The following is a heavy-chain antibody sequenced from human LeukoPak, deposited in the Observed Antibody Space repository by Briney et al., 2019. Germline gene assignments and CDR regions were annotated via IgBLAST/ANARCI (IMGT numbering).Heavy chain of an antibody. D-gene: IGHD6-19*01. J-gene: IGHJ4*02. V-gene: IGHV4-4*02. CDR3: ARGLDKSSGPDY. CDR1: GGSISSTNW. CDR2: INHSGST. Sequence: SGTLSLTCAVSGGSISSTNWWSWVRQPPGKGLEWIGEINHSGSTNYNPSLKSRVTISVDTSKNQFSLKLSSVTAADTAVYYCARGLDKSSGPDYWGQGTLVTVSS.